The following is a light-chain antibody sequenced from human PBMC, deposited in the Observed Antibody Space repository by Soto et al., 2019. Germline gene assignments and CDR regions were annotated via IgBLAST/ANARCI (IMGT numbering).Light chain of an antibody. CDR1: RSNIGSAI. J-gene: IGLJ3*02. CDR2: MNN. V-gene: IGLV1-47*01. CDR3: VAWDDNLSSRV. Sequence: QAVVTQPPSLSGTPGQTVTISCIGSRSNIGSAIVHWYQQLPGTAPKHLIYMNNQRPSGVPDRFSGSKSGTSASLVITGLRPEDEADYYCVAWDDNLSSRVFGGGTKLTV.